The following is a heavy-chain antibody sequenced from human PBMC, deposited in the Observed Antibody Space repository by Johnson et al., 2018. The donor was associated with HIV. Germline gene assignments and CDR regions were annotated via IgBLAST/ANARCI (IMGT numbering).Heavy chain of an antibody. D-gene: IGHD3-10*01. CDR3: ARDRGGPVRDDAFDI. Sequence: EVQLVESGGGVVQPGRSLRLSCTASGFTFSNYAIHWVRQAPGKGLELVSGINWNGGSTGYADSVKGRFTISRDNAKNSLYLQMNSLRAEDTAVYYCARDRGGPVRDDAFDIWGQGTMVIV. CDR1: GFTFSNYA. CDR2: INWNGGST. J-gene: IGHJ3*02. V-gene: IGHV3-20*04.